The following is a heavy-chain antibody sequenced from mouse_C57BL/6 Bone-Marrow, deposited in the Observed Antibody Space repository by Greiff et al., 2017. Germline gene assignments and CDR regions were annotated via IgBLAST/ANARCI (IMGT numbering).Heavy chain of an antibody. CDR1: GYTFTSYW. D-gene: IGHD1-1*01. Sequence: QVQLQQPGTELVKPGASVKLSCKASGYTFTSYWMHWVKQRPGQGLEWIGNINPSNGGTNYNEKFKSKATLTVDKSSSTAYMQLSSLTSEDSAVYYCAISSYYSSSYEDDYYAMDYWGQGTSVTVSS. CDR3: AISSYYSSSYEDDYYAMDY. V-gene: IGHV1-53*01. J-gene: IGHJ4*01. CDR2: INPSNGGT.